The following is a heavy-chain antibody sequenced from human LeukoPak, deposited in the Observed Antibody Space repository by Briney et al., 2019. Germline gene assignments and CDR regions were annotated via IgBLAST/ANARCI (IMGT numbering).Heavy chain of an antibody. CDR2: IYYSGST. D-gene: IGHD5-18*01. Sequence: SETLSLTCTVSGGSISSYYWSWIRQPPGKGLEWIGYIYYSGSTNYNPPLKSRVTISVDTSRNQFSLKLSSVTAADTAVYYCARGGYSYGRHSKFDYWGQGTLVTVSS. CDR1: GGSISSYY. CDR3: ARGGYSYGRHSKFDY. V-gene: IGHV4-59*01. J-gene: IGHJ4*02.